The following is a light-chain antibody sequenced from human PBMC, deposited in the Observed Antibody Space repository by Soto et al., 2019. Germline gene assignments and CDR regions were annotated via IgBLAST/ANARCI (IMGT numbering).Light chain of an antibody. Sequence: QSALTQPASVSGSPGQSITSSCTGTSSDIGGYHYVSWYQQHPGKAPKLMIYEVSDRPSGVSNRFSGAKSGNTASLTISGLQAEDEADYYCSSYTTTDTQVVFGGGTKLPVL. V-gene: IGLV2-14*01. CDR1: SSDIGGYHY. CDR3: SSYTTTDTQVV. J-gene: IGLJ2*01. CDR2: EVS.